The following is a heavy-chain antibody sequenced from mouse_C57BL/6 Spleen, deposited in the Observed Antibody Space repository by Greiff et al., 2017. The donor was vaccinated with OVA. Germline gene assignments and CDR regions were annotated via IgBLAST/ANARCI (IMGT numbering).Heavy chain of an antibody. V-gene: IGHV1-15*01. Sequence: VQLQQSGAELVRPGASVTLSCKASGYTFTDYEMHWVKQTPVHGLEWIGAIDPETGGTAYNQKFKGKAILTADKSSSTAYMELRSLTSEDSAVYYCTRKGYGSSYDYAMDYWGQGTSVTVSS. CDR3: TRKGYGSSYDYAMDY. D-gene: IGHD1-1*01. CDR1: GYTFTDYE. CDR2: IDPETGGT. J-gene: IGHJ4*01.